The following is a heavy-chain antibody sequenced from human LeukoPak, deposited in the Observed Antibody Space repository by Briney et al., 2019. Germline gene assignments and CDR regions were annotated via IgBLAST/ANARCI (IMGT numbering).Heavy chain of an antibody. CDR1: GYTFTSYG. J-gene: IGHJ4*02. D-gene: IGHD2/OR15-2a*01. Sequence: ASVKVSCKASGYTFTSYGISWVRQPPGQGLEWMGCISAYNGNTNYAQTPQDRVTMTTDTSTSTAYMELRSLRSHDTAVYYCARLNTHLFDYWGQGDLVTVSS. V-gene: IGHV1-18*01. CDR3: ARLNTHLFDY. CDR2: ISAYNGNT.